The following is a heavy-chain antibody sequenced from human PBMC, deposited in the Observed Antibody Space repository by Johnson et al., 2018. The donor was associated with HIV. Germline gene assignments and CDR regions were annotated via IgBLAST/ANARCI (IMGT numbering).Heavy chain of an antibody. CDR2: IYSGGST. CDR1: GFTVSSNY. Sequence: VQLVESGGGLIQPGGSLRLSCAASGFTVSSNYMSWVRQAPGKGLEWVSVIYSGGSTYYADSVKGRFTISRDNSKNTLYLQMHSLRAEDTAVYYCARGERRWLQSGAFDIWGQGTMVTVSS. D-gene: IGHD5-24*01. J-gene: IGHJ3*02. CDR3: ARGERRWLQSGAFDI. V-gene: IGHV3-53*01.